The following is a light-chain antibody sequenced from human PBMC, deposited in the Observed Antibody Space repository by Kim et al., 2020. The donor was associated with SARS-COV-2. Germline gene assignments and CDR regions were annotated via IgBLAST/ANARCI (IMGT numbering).Light chain of an antibody. Sequence: QSDTISCTGTSRDVGSYTLVSWYQQHPGKAPNLMIYEVSKRPSGVSNRFSGSKSGNTASLTISGLQAEDEADYYCCSYAGSSTYVFGTGTKVTVL. V-gene: IGLV2-23*02. CDR1: SRDVGSYTL. CDR3: CSYAGSSTYV. J-gene: IGLJ1*01. CDR2: EVS.